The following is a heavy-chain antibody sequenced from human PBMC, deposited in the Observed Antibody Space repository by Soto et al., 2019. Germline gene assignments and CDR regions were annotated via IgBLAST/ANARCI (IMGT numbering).Heavy chain of an antibody. CDR2: IYQSGVT. Sequence: SETLSLTCNMSGDSYSISTYSWSWIRQPPGKALQWIGFIYQSGVTSYNPSLASRVSISPDRSNNQCSLKLKSVTAADTAVYFCAGMPYTSGLRFDPWGPGTLVTVSS. V-gene: IGHV4-30-2*01. CDR3: AGMPYTSGLRFDP. D-gene: IGHD6-19*01. CDR1: GDSYSISTYS. J-gene: IGHJ5*02.